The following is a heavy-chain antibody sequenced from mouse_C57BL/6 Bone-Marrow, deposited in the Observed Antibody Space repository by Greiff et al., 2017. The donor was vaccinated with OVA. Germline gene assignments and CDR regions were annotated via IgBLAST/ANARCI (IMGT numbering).Heavy chain of an antibody. Sequence: VPLHQSGAELARPGASVKLSCKASGFTFTSYGISWVKQRTGQGLEWIGEIYPRSGNPYSNEKFKCKATLTADKSASTAYMELRSLTSEDSAGDVWSREWVNVKYWGQGTTLTVSS. CDR2: IYPRSGNP. V-gene: IGHV1-81*01. CDR3: SREWVNVKY. D-gene: IGHD1-3*01. J-gene: IGHJ2*01. CDR1: GFTFTSYG.